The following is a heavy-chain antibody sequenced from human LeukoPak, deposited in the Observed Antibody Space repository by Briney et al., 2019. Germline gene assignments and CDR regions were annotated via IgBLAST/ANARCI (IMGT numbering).Heavy chain of an antibody. J-gene: IGHJ4*02. CDR1: GFTFSSYA. CDR3: AKDWYYDSSGYFDY. Sequence: QPGGSLRLSCAASGFTFSSYAMSWVRQAPGKGLEWVSAISGSGGSTYYADSVKGRFTVSRDNSKNTLYLQMNSLRAEDTAVYYCAKDWYYDSSGYFDYWGQGTLVTVSS. CDR2: ISGSGGST. V-gene: IGHV3-23*01. D-gene: IGHD3-22*01.